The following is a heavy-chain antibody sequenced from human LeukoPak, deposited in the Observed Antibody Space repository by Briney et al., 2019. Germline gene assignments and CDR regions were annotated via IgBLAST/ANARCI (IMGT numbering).Heavy chain of an antibody. CDR1: GFTFSNYA. CDR2: ITGSGDGT. D-gene: IGHD3-10*01. CDR3: VKGFVHPTYYFDY. Sequence: AGGSLRLSCAASGFTFSNYAMMWVRQAPGKRLEWVSSITGSGDGTYYADSVRGRFTNSRDNSENTLYLQLDSLRAEDTAVYFCVKGFVHPTYYFDYWGQGTLVTVSS. J-gene: IGHJ4*02. V-gene: IGHV3-23*01.